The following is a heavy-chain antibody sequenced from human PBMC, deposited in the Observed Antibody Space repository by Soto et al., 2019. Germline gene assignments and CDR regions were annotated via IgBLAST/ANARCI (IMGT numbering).Heavy chain of an antibody. V-gene: IGHV4-4*07. J-gene: IGHJ6*02. CDR1: GGSISSYY. CDR3: ARDPYYDFWSGSKFGYYYYGMDV. Sequence: SETLSLTCTVSGGSISSYYWSWIRQPAGKGLEWIGRIYTSGSTNYNPSLKSRVTMSVDTSKNQFSLKLSSVTAADTAVYYCARDPYYDFWSGSKFGYYYYGMDVWGQGTTVTVSS. D-gene: IGHD3-3*01. CDR2: IYTSGST.